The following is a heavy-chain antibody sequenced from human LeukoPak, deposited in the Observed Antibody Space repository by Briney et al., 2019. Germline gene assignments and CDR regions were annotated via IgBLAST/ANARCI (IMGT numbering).Heavy chain of an antibody. J-gene: IGHJ5*02. CDR2: ISYDGSNK. CDR1: GFTFSDYY. D-gene: IGHD3-10*01. V-gene: IGHV3-30*14. Sequence: GGSLRLSCAASGFTFSDYYMSWVRQAPGKGLEWVAVISYDGSNKYYADSVKGRFTISRDNSKNTLYLQMNSLRAEDTAVYYCARGPGFYYYGSGSYNWFDPWGQGTLVTVSS. CDR3: ARGPGFYYYGSGSYNWFDP.